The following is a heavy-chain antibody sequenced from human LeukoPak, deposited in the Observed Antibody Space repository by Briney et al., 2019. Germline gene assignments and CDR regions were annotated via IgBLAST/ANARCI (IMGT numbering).Heavy chain of an antibody. Sequence: GRSLRLSCAASRFTFSTYAMHWVRQPPGKGLEWVAVIWYDGSNKYYVDSVKGRFTISRDNSKNTLYLQMNSLRAEDTAVYYCARGVPGDYWGQGTPVTVSS. V-gene: IGHV3-33*01. CDR2: IWYDGSNK. CDR1: RFTFSTYA. CDR3: ARGVPGDY. D-gene: IGHD1-1*01. J-gene: IGHJ4*02.